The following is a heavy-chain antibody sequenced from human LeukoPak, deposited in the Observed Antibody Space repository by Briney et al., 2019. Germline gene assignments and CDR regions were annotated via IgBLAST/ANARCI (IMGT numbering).Heavy chain of an antibody. Sequence: PGGSLRLSCAASGFTFSSYWMSWVRQAPGKGLEWVANIKQDGSEKYYVDSVKGRFTISRDNAKNSLCLQMNSLRAEDTAVYYCARASSSGYRGADYWGQGTLVTVSS. V-gene: IGHV3-7*01. D-gene: IGHD3-22*01. CDR3: ARASSSGYRGADY. CDR2: IKQDGSEK. J-gene: IGHJ4*02. CDR1: GFTFSSYW.